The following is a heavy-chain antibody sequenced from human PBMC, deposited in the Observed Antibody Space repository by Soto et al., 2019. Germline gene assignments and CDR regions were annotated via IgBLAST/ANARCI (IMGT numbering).Heavy chain of an antibody. J-gene: IGHJ3*02. CDR3: ARVGLYDFWSGYSRAASDI. Sequence: ASVKVSCKASGYTFTSYAMHWVRQAPGQRLEWMGWINAGNGNTKYSQKFQGRVTITRDTSASTAYMELSSLRSEDTAVYYCARVGLYDFWSGYSRAASDIWGQGTMVTVSS. V-gene: IGHV1-3*01. CDR2: INAGNGNT. CDR1: GYTFTSYA. D-gene: IGHD3-3*01.